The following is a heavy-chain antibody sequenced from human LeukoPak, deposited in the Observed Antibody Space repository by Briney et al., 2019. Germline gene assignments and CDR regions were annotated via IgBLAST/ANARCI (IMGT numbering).Heavy chain of an antibody. CDR1: GFTFSNAW. CDR2: IKSKTDGCTT. D-gene: IGHD3-9*01. J-gene: IGHJ6*03. CDR3: TTDRTLVRYFDWLPEEYYMDV. V-gene: IGHV3-15*01. Sequence: GGSLRLSCAASGFTFSNAWMSWVRQAPGKGLEWVGRIKSKTDGCTTDYAAPVKGRFTISRDDSKNTLYLQMNSLKTEDTAVYYSTTDRTLVRYFDWLPEEYYMDVWGKGTTVTVSS.